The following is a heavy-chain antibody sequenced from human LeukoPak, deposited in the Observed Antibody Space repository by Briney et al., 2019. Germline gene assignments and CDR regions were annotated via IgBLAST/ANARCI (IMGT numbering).Heavy chain of an antibody. Sequence: SETLSLTCTVSGGSVSSGSYYWNWIRQPPGKGLEWIGYIYYSGSTNYNPSLKSRVPISVDTSKNQFSLKLSSVTAADTAVYYGASHRSYVSGYFDAFDIWGQGTVVTVSS. J-gene: IGHJ3*02. CDR1: GGSVSSGSYY. CDR2: IYYSGST. V-gene: IGHV4-61*01. D-gene: IGHD3-22*01. CDR3: ASHRSYVSGYFDAFDI.